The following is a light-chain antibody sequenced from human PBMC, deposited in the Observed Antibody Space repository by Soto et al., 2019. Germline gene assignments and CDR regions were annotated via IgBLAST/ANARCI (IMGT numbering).Light chain of an antibody. V-gene: IGLV1-44*01. J-gene: IGLJ3*02. Sequence: QSVLTQPPSASGTPGQRVTISCSGSNSNIGSNTVNWYQQLPGTAPKLLIYVNSQRPSGVPDRFSASKSGTSASLAISGLQSEDEAEYYCATWDDSLNGWVFGGGTKLTVL. CDR2: VNS. CDR3: ATWDDSLNGWV. CDR1: NSNIGSNT.